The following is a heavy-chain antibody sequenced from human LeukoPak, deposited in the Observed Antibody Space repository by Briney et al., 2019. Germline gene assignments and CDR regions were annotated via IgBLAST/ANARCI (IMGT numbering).Heavy chain of an antibody. D-gene: IGHD2-2*01. CDR1: GYTFSSYY. Sequence: ASVKVSCKASGYTFSSYYMHWVRQAPGQGHEWMGWISPKSGDTNYAQNFQGRVTMTRDTSISTAYMELGRLTSDDTAVYYCARGRDKTTSPAIDYWGQGTLVTVSS. CDR2: ISPKSGDT. CDR3: ARGRDKTTSPAIDY. J-gene: IGHJ4*02. V-gene: IGHV1-2*02.